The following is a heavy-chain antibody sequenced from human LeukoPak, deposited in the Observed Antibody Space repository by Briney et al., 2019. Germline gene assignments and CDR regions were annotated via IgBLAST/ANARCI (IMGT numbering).Heavy chain of an antibody. J-gene: IGHJ6*02. CDR2: FDPEDGET. D-gene: IGHD3-10*01. V-gene: IGHV1-24*01. CDR1: GYTLTELS. CDR3: AHYGSGSTVYYYGMDV. Sequence: GASVTVSCKVSGYTLTELSMHWVRQAPGKGLEWMGGFDPEDGETIYAQKFQGRVTMTEDTSTDTAYMELSSLRSEDTAVYYCAHYGSGSTVYYYGMDVWGQGTTVTVSS.